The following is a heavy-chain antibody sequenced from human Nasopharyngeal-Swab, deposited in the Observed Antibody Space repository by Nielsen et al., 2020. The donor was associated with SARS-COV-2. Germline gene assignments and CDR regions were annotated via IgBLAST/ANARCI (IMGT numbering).Heavy chain of an antibody. V-gene: IGHV2-5*02. D-gene: IGHD4-17*01. J-gene: IGHJ4*02. CDR2: IYWDDDK. Sequence: WIRQPPGKALGWLALIYWDDDKRYSPSLKSRLTITKDTSKNQVVLTMTNMDPVDTATHYCARMTTVTIIDYWGQGTLVTVSS. CDR3: ARMTTVTIIDY.